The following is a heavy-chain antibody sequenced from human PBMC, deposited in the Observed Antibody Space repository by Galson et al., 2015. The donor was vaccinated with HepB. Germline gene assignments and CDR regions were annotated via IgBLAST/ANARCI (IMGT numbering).Heavy chain of an antibody. CDR3: ARSLGYDSSYFFDD. J-gene: IGHJ4*02. CDR1: GFIVNMYS. Sequence: SLRLSCGASGFIVNMYSMTWVRQAPGKGLEWVSSISSDSIYIYYADSVKGRFSISRDNAKNSLYLQMNSLGAEDTAVYYCARSLGYDSSYFFDDWGQGTLVTVSS. V-gene: IGHV3-21*01. CDR2: ISSDSIYI. D-gene: IGHD3-22*01.